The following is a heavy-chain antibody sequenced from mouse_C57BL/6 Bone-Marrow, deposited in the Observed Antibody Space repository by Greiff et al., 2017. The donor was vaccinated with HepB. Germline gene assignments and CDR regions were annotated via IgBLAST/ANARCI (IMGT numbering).Heavy chain of an antibody. J-gene: IGHJ3*01. CDR1: GYTFTDHT. D-gene: IGHD2-4*01. Sequence: VKLMESDAELVKPGASVKISCKVSGYTFTDHTIHWMKQRPEQGLEWIGYIYPRDGSTKYNEKFKGKATLTADKSSSTAYMQLNSLTSEDSAVYFCARLGDYGAWFAYWGQGTLVTVSA. V-gene: IGHV1-78*01. CDR3: ARLGDYGAWFAY. CDR2: IYPRDGST.